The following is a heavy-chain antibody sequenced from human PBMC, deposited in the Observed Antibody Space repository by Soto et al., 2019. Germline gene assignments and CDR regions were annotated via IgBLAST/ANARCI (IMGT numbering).Heavy chain of an antibody. CDR3: ARQPYDSTGYYYGA. CDR2: MYSGGST. D-gene: IGHD3-22*01. Sequence: PSETLSLTCTASGGSFSSSTYYWGWIRQPPGKGLEWIGSMYSGGSTYYNPSLKSRVTVSVDTSKNHFSLKLTSVTAADTAMYYCARQPYDSTGYYYGAWGQGTLVTVSS. CDR1: GGSFSSSTYY. V-gene: IGHV4-39*01. J-gene: IGHJ5*02.